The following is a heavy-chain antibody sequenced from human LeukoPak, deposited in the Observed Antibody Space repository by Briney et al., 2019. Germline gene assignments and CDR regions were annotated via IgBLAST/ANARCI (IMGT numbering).Heavy chain of an antibody. Sequence: PGGSLRLSCAVSGFTFDDYAMHWVRQAPGKGLEWVSGISWNSGSIGYADSVKGRFTISRDNAKNSLYLQMNSLRAEDTALYYCAKDASGYDWAYFDYWGQGTLVTVSS. CDR1: GFTFDDYA. J-gene: IGHJ4*02. CDR3: AKDASGYDWAYFDY. D-gene: IGHD5-12*01. CDR2: ISWNSGSI. V-gene: IGHV3-9*01.